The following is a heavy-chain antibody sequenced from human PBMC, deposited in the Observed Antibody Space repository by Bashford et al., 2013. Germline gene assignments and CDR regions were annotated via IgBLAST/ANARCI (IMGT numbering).Heavy chain of an antibody. Sequence: GGSLRLSCAVSGFTFSNYGMHWVRQAPGKGLEWVAVIWYDGSYKYYADSVKGRLTISRDNSKNTLYLQMNRLRSEDTAVYYCARKYYDSSGYVYYYYGMDVWGQGTTVTVSS. CDR2: IWYDGSYK. CDR3: ARKYYDSSGYVYYYYGMDV. CDR1: GFTFSNYG. V-gene: IGHV3-30*19. D-gene: IGHD3-22*01. J-gene: IGHJ6*02.